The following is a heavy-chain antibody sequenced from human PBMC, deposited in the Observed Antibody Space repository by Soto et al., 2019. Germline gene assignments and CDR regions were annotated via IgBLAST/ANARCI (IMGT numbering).Heavy chain of an antibody. V-gene: IGHV1-3*01. CDR1: GYSFSTYS. J-gene: IGHJ6*02. CDR2: INGANGNT. D-gene: IGHD1-1*01. Sequence: ASVKVSCKASGYSFSTYSLHWVRQAPGQGLGWMGWINGANGNTRYSQKFKDRVSISRDTPASTGYMELSSLRSEDTAVYYCARGKGMEENYYYHGMDVWG. CDR3: ARGKGMEENYYYHGMDV.